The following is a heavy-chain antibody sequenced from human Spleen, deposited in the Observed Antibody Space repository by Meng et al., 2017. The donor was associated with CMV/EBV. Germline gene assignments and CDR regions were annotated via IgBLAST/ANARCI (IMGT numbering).Heavy chain of an antibody. CDR1: GGSFSGSY. CDR3: ARGNRRSDYYFMDV. Sequence: SETLSLTCSVYGGSFSGSYWSWIRQPPGKGLEWIGEINHSGNTDYNPSLKSRVAISLDTSKNQFSLKLNSVTAADTAIYYCARGNRRSDYYFMDVWGQGTTVTVSS. J-gene: IGHJ6*02. V-gene: IGHV4-34*01. D-gene: IGHD3-3*01. CDR2: INHSGNT.